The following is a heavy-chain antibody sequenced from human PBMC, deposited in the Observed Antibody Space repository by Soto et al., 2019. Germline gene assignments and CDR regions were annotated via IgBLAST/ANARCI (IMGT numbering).Heavy chain of an antibody. J-gene: IGHJ4*02. CDR2: IKSKTFGGTT. D-gene: IGHD3-22*01. Sequence: EVQLVESGGGLVKPGGSLRLSCAASGFTFSNARMSWVRQAPGKGLEWVGLIKSKTFGGTTDYAAPVRGRFTISRDDSKNTLYLQMNSLKTEDTAVYYCTTDRTTMIVVGHDFWGQGTLVTVSS. CDR3: TTDRTTMIVVGHDF. CDR1: GFTFSNAR. V-gene: IGHV3-15*01.